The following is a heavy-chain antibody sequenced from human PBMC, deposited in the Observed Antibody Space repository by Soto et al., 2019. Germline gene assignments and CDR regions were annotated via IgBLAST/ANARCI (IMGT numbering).Heavy chain of an antibody. V-gene: IGHV2-5*02. CDR2: IYWDDDK. CDR3: AHDSTNYYGLAH. Sequence: SGPTLVNPTQTLTLTCTFSGFSLSTSGVGVGWIRQPPGKALEWLALIYWDDDKRYSPSLKSRLTITKDTSKNLVVLTLTNMDPADTATYYCAHDSTNYYGLAHWGQGILVTVSS. J-gene: IGHJ4*02. D-gene: IGHD2-8*01. CDR1: GFSLSTSGVG.